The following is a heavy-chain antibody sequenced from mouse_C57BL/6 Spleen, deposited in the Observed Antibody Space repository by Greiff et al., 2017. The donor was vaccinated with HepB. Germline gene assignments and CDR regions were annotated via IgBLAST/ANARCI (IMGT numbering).Heavy chain of an antibody. CDR2: INPGSGGT. J-gene: IGHJ1*03. Sequence: QVQLQQSGAELVRPGTSVKVSCKASGYAFTNYLIEWVKQRPGQGLEWIGVINPGSGGTNYNEKFKGKATLTADKSSSTAYMQLSSLTSEDSAVYFCARGDYYGNWYFDVWGTGTTVTVSS. CDR3: ARGDYYGNWYFDV. D-gene: IGHD2-1*01. V-gene: IGHV1-54*01. CDR1: GYAFTNYL.